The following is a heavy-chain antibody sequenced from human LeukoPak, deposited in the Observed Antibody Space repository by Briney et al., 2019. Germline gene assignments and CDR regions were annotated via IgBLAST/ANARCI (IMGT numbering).Heavy chain of an antibody. CDR3: ARSSLRFLEWLNWFDP. D-gene: IGHD3-3*01. CDR1: GGSISSSSYY. CDR2: IYYSGST. J-gene: IGHJ5*02. V-gene: IGHV4-39*01. Sequence: SETLSLTCTVSGGSISSSSYYWGWIRQPPGKGLEWIGSIYYSGSTYYNPSLKSRVTISVDASKNQFSLKLSSVTAADTAVYYCARSSLRFLEWLNWFDPWGQGTLVTVSS.